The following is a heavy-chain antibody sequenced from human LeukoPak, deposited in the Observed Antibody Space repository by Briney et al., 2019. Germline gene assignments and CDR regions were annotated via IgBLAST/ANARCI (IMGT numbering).Heavy chain of an antibody. D-gene: IGHD2-21*01. CDR3: ARPTDRSYCGGDCFDY. V-gene: IGHV3-21*01. CDR1: GFTFSSYS. Sequence: PGGSLRLSCAASGFTFSSYSMNWVRQAPGKGLERVSSISSSSYIYYADSVKGRFTISRDNAKNSLYLQMNSLRAEDTAVYYCARPTDRSYCGGDCFDYWGQGTLVTVSS. J-gene: IGHJ4*02. CDR2: ISSSSYI.